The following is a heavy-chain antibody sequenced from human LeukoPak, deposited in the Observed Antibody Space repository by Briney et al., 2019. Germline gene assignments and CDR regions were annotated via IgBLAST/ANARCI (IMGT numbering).Heavy chain of an antibody. J-gene: IGHJ4*02. D-gene: IGHD7-27*01. Sequence: GGSLRLSCAASGFTFSGYWMTWVRQAPGKGLEWVANVSPDGDNKRYVESVKGRFTISRDNAKNSFYLRMNSLRAEDTAVYYYARTLGSDEGADFWGQGTLVTVS. CDR2: VSPDGDNK. V-gene: IGHV3-7*01. CDR3: ARTLGSDEGADF. CDR1: GFTFSGYW.